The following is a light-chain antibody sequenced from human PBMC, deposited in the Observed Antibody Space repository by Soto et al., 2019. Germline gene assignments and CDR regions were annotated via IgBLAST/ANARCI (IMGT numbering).Light chain of an antibody. CDR3: SSFAGSRVLV. J-gene: IGLJ2*01. CDR1: SSDVGGYNY. Sequence: QSALTQPRSVSGSHGQSVTISCTGTSSDVGGYNYVSWYQQHPGKAPQLIIYKVSDRPSGVSNRFSGSKSGNTASLTISGLQAEDEAVYYCSSFAGSRVLVLGGGTKLTVL. V-gene: IGLV2-11*01. CDR2: KVS.